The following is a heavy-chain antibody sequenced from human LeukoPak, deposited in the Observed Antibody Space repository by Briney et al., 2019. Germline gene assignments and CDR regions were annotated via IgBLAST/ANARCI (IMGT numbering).Heavy chain of an antibody. D-gene: IGHD3-3*01. CDR1: GGTFSSYA. CDR2: IIPIFGTA. V-gene: IGHV1-69*13. J-gene: IGHJ5*02. CDR3: ARVVTIFGVVTEYNWFDP. Sequence: GASVKVSCKASGGTFSSYAISWVRQAPGQGLEWMGGIIPIFGTANYAQKFQGRVTITADESTSTAYMELSSLRSEDTAVYYCARVVTIFGVVTEYNWFDPWGQGTLVTVSS.